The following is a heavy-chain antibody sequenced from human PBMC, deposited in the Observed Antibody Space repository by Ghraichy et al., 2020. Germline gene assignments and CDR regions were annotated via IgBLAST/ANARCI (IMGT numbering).Heavy chain of an antibody. Sequence: GGSLRLSCAASGFTFSSYSMNWVRQAPGKGLEWVSSISSSSSYIYYADSVKGRFTISRDNAKNSLYLQMNSLRAEDTAVYYCARAGAYAMAYYYGMDVWGQGTTVTVSS. CDR2: ISSSSSYI. D-gene: IGHD5-24*01. CDR1: GFTFSSYS. CDR3: ARAGAYAMAYYYGMDV. V-gene: IGHV3-21*01. J-gene: IGHJ6*02.